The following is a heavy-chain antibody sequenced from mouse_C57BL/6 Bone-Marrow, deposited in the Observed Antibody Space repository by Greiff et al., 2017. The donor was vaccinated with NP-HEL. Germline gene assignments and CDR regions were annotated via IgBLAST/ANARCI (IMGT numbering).Heavy chain of an antibody. J-gene: IGHJ4*01. D-gene: IGHD1-1*01. Sequence: EVKLVESGGGLVKPGGSLKLSCAASGFTFSSYAMSWVRQTPEKRLEWVATISDGGSYTYYPDNVKGRFTISRDNAKNKLYLQMSHLKSEDTAIYYCDRFITTVGMDYWGQGTSVTVSS. CDR1: GFTFSSYA. CDR2: ISDGGSYT. V-gene: IGHV5-4*03. CDR3: DRFITTVGMDY.